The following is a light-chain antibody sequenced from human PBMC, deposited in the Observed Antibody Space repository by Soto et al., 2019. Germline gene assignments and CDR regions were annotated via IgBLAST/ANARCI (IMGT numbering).Light chain of an antibody. CDR2: GTS. CDR1: QSVDSSY. J-gene: IGKJ2*01. Sequence: ENVLTQSPGTLSLSPGERATLSCRASQSVDSSYLAWYQQKPGQAPGLLIYGTSSRATGITDRFSGSGSGTDFTLTINRLEPEDFAVYYCQYYGSSIYTFGQGTKLEIK. CDR3: QYYGSSIYT. V-gene: IGKV3-20*01.